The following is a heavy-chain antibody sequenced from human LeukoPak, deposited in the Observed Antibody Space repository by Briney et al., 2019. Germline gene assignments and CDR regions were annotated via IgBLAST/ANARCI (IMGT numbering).Heavy chain of an antibody. CDR3: ARDRIAAAGTRAFDI. CDR1: GGAISSSNG. CDR2: IYHSGST. J-gene: IGHJ3*02. Sequence: SETLSLTCAVSGGAISSSNGWSWVRQPPGKGLEWIGEIYHSGSTNYNPSLKSRVTISVDKSKNQFSLKLSSVTAADTAVYYCARDRIAAAGTRAFDIWGQGTMVTVSS. V-gene: IGHV4-4*02. D-gene: IGHD6-13*01.